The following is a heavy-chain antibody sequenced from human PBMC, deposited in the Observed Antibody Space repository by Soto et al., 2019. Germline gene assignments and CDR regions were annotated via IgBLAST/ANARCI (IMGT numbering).Heavy chain of an antibody. CDR1: GGSISSSSYY. V-gene: IGHV4-39*01. Sequence: SETLSLTCTVSGGSISSSSYYWGWIRQPPGKGLEWIGSIYYSGSTYYNPSLKSRVTISVDTSKNQFSLKLSPVTAADTAVYYCASPTALNYDFLRGNYYYYMDVWGKGTTVTVSS. CDR3: ASPTALNYDFLRGNYYYYMDV. J-gene: IGHJ6*03. D-gene: IGHD3-3*01. CDR2: IYYSGST.